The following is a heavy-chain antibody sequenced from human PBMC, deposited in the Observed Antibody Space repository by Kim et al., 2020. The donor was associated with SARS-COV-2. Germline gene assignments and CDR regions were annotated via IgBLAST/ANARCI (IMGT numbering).Heavy chain of an antibody. D-gene: IGHD2-2*01. CDR3: AREGRQCSGTACYLFDY. Sequence: GGSLRLSCAASGFIFSTYAMHWVRQAPGKGPEYVSAISSNGADTYYADSVKGRFTISRDNSKNTLYLQMGSLRPEDMAVYYCAREGRQCSGTACYLFDYWGQGTLVTVSS. V-gene: IGHV3-64*02. CDR2: ISSNGADT. J-gene: IGHJ4*02. CDR1: GFIFSTYA.